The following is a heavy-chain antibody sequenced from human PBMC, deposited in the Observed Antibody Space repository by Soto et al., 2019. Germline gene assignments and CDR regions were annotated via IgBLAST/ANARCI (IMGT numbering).Heavy chain of an antibody. D-gene: IGHD5-18*01. CDR1: GGSISSYY. Sequence: PSETLSLTCTVSGGSISSYYWSWIRQPPGKGLEWIGYIYYSGSTNYNPSLKSRVTMSVDTSKNQFSLKLSSVTAADTAVYYCARESYSYGNAGKFDCWGQGTLVTVSS. J-gene: IGHJ4*02. V-gene: IGHV4-59*01. CDR2: IYYSGST. CDR3: ARESYSYGNAGKFDC.